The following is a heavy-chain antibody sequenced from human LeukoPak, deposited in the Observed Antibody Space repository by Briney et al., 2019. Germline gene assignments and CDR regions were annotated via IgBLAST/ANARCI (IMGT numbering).Heavy chain of an antibody. CDR3: ARGAPTGDVDY. CDR2: INPSGGST. D-gene: IGHD7-27*01. J-gene: IGHJ4*02. Sequence: ASVKVSCKASGYTFTSYYMHWVRQAPGQGLEWMGIINPSGGSTSYAQKFQGRVTMTRDTSTSTAYMELRSLRSDDTAVYYCARGAPTGDVDYWGQGTLVTVSS. CDR1: GYTFTSYY. V-gene: IGHV1-46*01.